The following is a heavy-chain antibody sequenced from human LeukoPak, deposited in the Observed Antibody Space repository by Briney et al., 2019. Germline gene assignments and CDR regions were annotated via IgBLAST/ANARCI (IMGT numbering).Heavy chain of an antibody. Sequence: GGSLRLSCAASGFTFSGYDMHWVRQATGKSLEWVSGIGIPGDTYYPGSVKGRFTISRESGKNSFYLQMNSLRVEDTAVYYCVRAHVAAGLAFDIWGQGTMVTVSS. D-gene: IGHD6-25*01. CDR1: GFTFSGYD. CDR2: IGIPGDT. CDR3: VRAHVAAGLAFDI. J-gene: IGHJ3*02. V-gene: IGHV3-13*01.